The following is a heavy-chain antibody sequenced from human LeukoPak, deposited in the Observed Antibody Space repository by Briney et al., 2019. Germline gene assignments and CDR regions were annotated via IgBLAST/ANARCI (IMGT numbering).Heavy chain of an antibody. CDR3: ARGLSSSWYWWESISSGSGSRFDY. Sequence: ASVQVSCKASGYTFTRYDLNWVGQPTGQGLEGMGWMNPNSGNTGYAQKFQDRVTMTRNTSISTAYMELSSLRSEDTAVYYCARGLSSSWYWWESISSGSGSRFDYWGQGTLVTVSS. CDR1: GYTFTRYD. D-gene: IGHD6-13*01. J-gene: IGHJ4*02. CDR2: MNPNSGNT. V-gene: IGHV1-8*01.